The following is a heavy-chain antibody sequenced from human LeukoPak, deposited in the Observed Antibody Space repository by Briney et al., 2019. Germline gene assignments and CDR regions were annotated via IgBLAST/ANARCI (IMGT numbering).Heavy chain of an antibody. J-gene: IGHJ4*02. CDR2: INPNSGGT. Sequence: ASVKVSCKASGYTFTSYDINWVRQAPGQGLEWMGWINPNSGGTNYAQKFQGRVTMTRDTSISTAYMELSRLRSNDTAVYYCARVRLRGIAVAGYDYWGQGTLVTVSS. D-gene: IGHD6-19*01. CDR3: ARVRLRGIAVAGYDY. V-gene: IGHV1-2*02. CDR1: GYTFTSYD.